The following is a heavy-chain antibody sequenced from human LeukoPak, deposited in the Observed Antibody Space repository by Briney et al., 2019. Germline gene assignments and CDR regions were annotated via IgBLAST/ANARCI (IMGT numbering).Heavy chain of an antibody. CDR1: GGTMSSYY. Sequence: SETLSLTCTVSGGTMSSYYWSWIRQPPGKGLEWIGSIYHSGSTYYNPSLKSRVTISVDTSKNQFSLKLSSVTAADTAVYYCARSTWSYFDYWGQGTLVTVSS. J-gene: IGHJ4*02. D-gene: IGHD1-1*01. CDR3: ARSTWSYFDY. V-gene: IGHV4-38-2*02. CDR2: IYHSGST.